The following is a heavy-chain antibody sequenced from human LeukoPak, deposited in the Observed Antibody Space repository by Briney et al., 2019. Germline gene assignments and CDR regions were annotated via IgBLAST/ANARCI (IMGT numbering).Heavy chain of an antibody. J-gene: IGHJ4*02. CDR3: ARGGPLRYFDCLMDY. V-gene: IGHV3-33*01. CDR2: IWYDGSNK. Sequence: GRSLRLSCAASGFTFSSYGMHWVRQAPGKGLEWVAVIWYDGSNKYYADSVKGRFTISRDNSKNTLYLQMNSLRAEDTAVYYCARGGPLRYFDCLMDYWGQGTLVTVSS. D-gene: IGHD3-9*01. CDR1: GFTFSSYG.